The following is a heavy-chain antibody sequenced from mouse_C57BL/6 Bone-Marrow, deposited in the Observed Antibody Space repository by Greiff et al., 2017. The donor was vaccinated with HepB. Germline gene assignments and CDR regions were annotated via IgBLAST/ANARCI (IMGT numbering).Heavy chain of an antibody. CDR2: INPYNGGT. CDR3: ARWPFITTVPDFDY. CDR1: GYTFTDYY. V-gene: IGHV1-19*01. Sequence: EVQLQQSGPVLVKPGASVKMSCKASGYTFTDYYMNWVKQSHGKSLEWIGVINPYNGGTSYNQKFKGKATLTVDKSSSTAYMELNSLTSEDSAVYYCARWPFITTVPDFDYWGQGTTLTVSS. J-gene: IGHJ2*01. D-gene: IGHD1-1*01.